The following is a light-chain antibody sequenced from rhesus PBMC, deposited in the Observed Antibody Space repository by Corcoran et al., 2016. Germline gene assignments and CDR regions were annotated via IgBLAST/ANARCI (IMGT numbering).Light chain of an antibody. CDR3: QQYNNSPYS. J-gene: IGKJ2*01. CDR1: QGINHY. Sequence: DIQMTQSPSSLSASVGDRVTITCRASQGINHYLSWYQQKQGKAPKPLMNYGSSMETGDPSRFSGSGTGTDFTLTISSLQPEDIATYYCQQYNNSPYSFGRGTKVEIK. CDR2: YGS. V-gene: IGKV1-66*01.